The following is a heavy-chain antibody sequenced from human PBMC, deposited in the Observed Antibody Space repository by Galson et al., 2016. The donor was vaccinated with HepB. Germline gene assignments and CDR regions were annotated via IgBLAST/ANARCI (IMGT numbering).Heavy chain of an antibody. Sequence: SLRLSCAASGFSFTNYTMHWVRQAPGKGLEWVSVITCDGRNRFYADSVKGRFTIARDNSKSTLFLQMNSLRAEDTAVYYCARDRIPVTGTDYFDYWGQGARVTVSS. V-gene: IGHV3-30*03. CDR1: GFSFTNYT. CDR3: ARDRIPVTGTDYFDY. CDR2: ITCDGRNR. J-gene: IGHJ4*02. D-gene: IGHD6-19*01.